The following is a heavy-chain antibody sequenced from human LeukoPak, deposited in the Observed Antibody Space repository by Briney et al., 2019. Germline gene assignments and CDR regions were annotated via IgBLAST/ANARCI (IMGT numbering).Heavy chain of an antibody. V-gene: IGHV4-4*07. Sequence: SETLSLTCTVSGASINSHYWSWIRQPAGKGLEWIGRIYISGSTNYNSSLQSRVTVSVDTSKNQFSLKLTSVTAADTAVYYCARALNPLPGTYYFDYWSQGTLVTVSS. CDR3: ARALNPLPGTYYFDY. J-gene: IGHJ4*02. CDR1: GASINSHY. D-gene: IGHD2-15*01. CDR2: IYISGST.